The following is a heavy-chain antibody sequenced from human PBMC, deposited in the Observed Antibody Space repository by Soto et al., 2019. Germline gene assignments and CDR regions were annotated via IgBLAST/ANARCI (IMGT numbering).Heavy chain of an antibody. J-gene: IGHJ6*02. CDR1: GFSFSDYE. CDR3: ARDAGEIYYKFGRDV. Sequence: PGGSLRLSCAASGFSFSDYEMNWVRQTPGKGLEWLSYISSSGGTIKYADSVKGRFTISRDNAKNSLYLQMHSLRADDTAVYYCARDAGEIYYKFGRDVWGRGTTVTVSS. V-gene: IGHV3-48*03. CDR2: ISSSGGTI. D-gene: IGHD3-10*01.